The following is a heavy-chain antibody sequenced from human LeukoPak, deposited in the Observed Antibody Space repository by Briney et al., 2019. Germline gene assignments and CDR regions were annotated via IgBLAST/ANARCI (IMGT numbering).Heavy chain of an antibody. J-gene: IGHJ4*02. Sequence: PGGSLRLSCAASGFTFSSYSMNWVRQAPGKGLEWVSSISSSSSYIYYADSVKGRFTISRDNAKNSLYLQMNSLRAEDTALYYCARATKYYYDSSGYYPPGDYDYWGQGTLVTVSS. CDR2: ISSSSSYI. CDR3: ARATKYYYDSSGYYPPGDYDY. V-gene: IGHV3-21*04. CDR1: GFTFSSYS. D-gene: IGHD3-22*01.